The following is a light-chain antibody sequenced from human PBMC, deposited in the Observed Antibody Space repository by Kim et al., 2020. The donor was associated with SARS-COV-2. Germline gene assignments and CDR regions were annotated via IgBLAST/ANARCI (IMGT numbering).Light chain of an antibody. CDR2: EVT. J-gene: IGLJ1*01. CDR1: SSDIGGYNF. CDR3: SSYAGNKLRV. V-gene: IGLV2-8*01. Sequence: QSALTQPPSASGSPGQSVTISCTGTSSDIGGYNFVSWYQQHPGKAPKLIVYEVTKRPSGVPDRFSGSKSGNTASLTVSGLQAEDEADYYCSSYAGNKLRVCGTGTQLTFL.